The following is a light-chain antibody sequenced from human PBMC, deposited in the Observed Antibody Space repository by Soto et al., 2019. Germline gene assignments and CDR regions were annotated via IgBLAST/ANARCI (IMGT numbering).Light chain of an antibody. Sequence: QSVLTQPPSVSGTPGQRVTISCSGSSSNIGSNYVYWYQQLPGTAPKLLIYRNNERPSGVPDRFSGSKSGASASLAISGLRSEDEADYYCGARDDSLSGVVFGGGTKLTVL. CDR3: GARDDSLSGVV. CDR2: RNN. V-gene: IGLV1-47*01. CDR1: SSNIGSNY. J-gene: IGLJ3*02.